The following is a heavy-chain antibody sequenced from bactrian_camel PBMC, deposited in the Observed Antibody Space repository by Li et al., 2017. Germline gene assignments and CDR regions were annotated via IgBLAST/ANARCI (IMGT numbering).Heavy chain of an antibody. V-gene: IGHV3-2*01. Sequence: HVQLVESGGALVQPGGSLTLSCTASGYTFSSYYASWVRQAPGKGPEWVSSIWADGSQTAYADSVKVRFTISRGSAKNTVYLRMSSLKSEDTALYYCATGTDMASWGQGTQVTVS. CDR3: ATGTDMAS. CDR2: IWADGSQT. CDR1: GYTFSSYY. J-gene: IGHJ4*01.